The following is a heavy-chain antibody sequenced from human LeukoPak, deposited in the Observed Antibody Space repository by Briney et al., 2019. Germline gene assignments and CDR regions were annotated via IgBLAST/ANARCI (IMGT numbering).Heavy chain of an antibody. J-gene: IGHJ4*02. V-gene: IGHV3-53*01. CDR1: GFTVSSNS. CDR3: ARGGRDGLFLDY. CDR2: IYSGGST. Sequence: GGSLRLSCTVSGFTVSSNSMSWVRQAPGKGLEWVSVIYSGGSTYYADSVKGRFTISRDNSKNTLYLQMNSLRAEDTAVYYCARGGRDGLFLDYWGQGTLVTVSS. D-gene: IGHD3-16*01.